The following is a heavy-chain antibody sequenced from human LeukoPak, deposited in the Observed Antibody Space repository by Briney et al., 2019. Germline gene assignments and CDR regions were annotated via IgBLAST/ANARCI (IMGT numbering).Heavy chain of an antibody. J-gene: IGHJ4*02. Sequence: PSETLSLTCAVYGGSFSGYYWSWIRQPPGKGLEWIGYIYYSGSTYYNPSLKSRVTISVDTSKNQFSLKLSSVTAADTAVYYCARDGVGYDSSGYPDYWGQGTLVTVSS. CDR3: ARDGVGYDSSGYPDY. D-gene: IGHD3-22*01. CDR1: GGSFSGYY. CDR2: IYYSGST. V-gene: IGHV4-34*09.